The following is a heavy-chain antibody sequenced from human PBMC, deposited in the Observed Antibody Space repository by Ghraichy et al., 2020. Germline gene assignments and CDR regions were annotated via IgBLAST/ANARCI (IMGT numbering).Heavy chain of an antibody. D-gene: IGHD3-10*01. CDR1: GFTFSSYS. CDR3: ARDVGHYYGSGSYVFDY. V-gene: IGHV3-21*01. CDR2: ISSSSSYI. Sequence: GGSLRLSCAASGFTFSSYSMNWVRQAPGKGLEWVSSISSSSSYIYYADSVKGRFTISRDNAKNSLYLQMNSLRAEDTAVYYCARDVGHYYGSGSYVFDYWGQGTLVTVSS. J-gene: IGHJ4*02.